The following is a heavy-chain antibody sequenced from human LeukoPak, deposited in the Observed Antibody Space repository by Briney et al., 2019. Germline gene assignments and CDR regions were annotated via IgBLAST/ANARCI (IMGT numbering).Heavy chain of an antibody. CDR3: ARGAGNRYYYGMDV. D-gene: IGHD1-14*01. Sequence: GGSLRLSCAASGFTFSSYSMNWVRQAPGKGLEWVSGINRSGDSTSYADSVKGRFTISRDNSKNTLYLQMNSLRAEDTAVYYCARGAGNRYYYGMDVWGQGTTVTVSS. J-gene: IGHJ6*02. V-gene: IGHV3-NL1*01. CDR2: INRSGDST. CDR1: GFTFSSYS.